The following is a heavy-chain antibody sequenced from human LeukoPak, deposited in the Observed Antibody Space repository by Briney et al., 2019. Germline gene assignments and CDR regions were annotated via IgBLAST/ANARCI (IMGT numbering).Heavy chain of an antibody. CDR3: ARGRRYCSSTSCPFDI. V-gene: IGHV1-69*05. CDR1: GGTFSSYA. D-gene: IGHD2-2*01. CDR2: IIPIFGTA. Sequence: SVKVSCKASGGTFSSYAISWVRQAPGQGLEWMGGIIPIFGTANYAQKFQGRVTITTDESTSTAYMELSSLRSEDTAVYYCARGRRYCSSTSCPFDIWGQGTMVTVSS. J-gene: IGHJ3*02.